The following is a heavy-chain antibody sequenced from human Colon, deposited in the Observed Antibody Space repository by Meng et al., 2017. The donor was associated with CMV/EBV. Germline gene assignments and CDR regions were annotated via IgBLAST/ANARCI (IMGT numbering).Heavy chain of an antibody. CDR2: IYYSGST. D-gene: IGHD4-11*01. CDR1: GGSISSYY. V-gene: IGHV4-59*01. CDR3: ARADPLTTADYYYYGMDV. Sequence: SETLSLTCTVSGGSISSYYWSWIRQPPGKGLEWIGYIYYSGSTNYNPSLKSRVTISVDTSKNQFSLKLSSVTAADTAGDYCARADPLTTADYYYYGMDVWGQGTTVTVSS. J-gene: IGHJ6*02.